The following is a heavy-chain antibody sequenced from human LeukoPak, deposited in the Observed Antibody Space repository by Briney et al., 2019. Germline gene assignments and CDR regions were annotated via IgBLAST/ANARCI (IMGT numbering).Heavy chain of an antibody. Sequence: PSETLSLTCTVSGGSISSSSYYWGWIRQPPGKGLGWIGSIYYSGSTYYNPSLKSRVTISVDTSKNQFSLKLSSVTAADTAVYYCARPKRFGESYFDYWGQGTLVTVSS. CDR2: IYYSGST. V-gene: IGHV4-39*01. CDR3: ARPKRFGESYFDY. D-gene: IGHD3-10*01. J-gene: IGHJ4*02. CDR1: GGSISSSSYY.